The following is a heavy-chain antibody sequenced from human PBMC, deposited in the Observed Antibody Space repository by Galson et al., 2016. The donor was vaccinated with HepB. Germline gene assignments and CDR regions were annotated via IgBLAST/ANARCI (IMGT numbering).Heavy chain of an antibody. CDR3: TKRCMTNTCHNADDF. CDR2: ISYDGSNK. D-gene: IGHD2-8*01. CDR1: EFTFSTYA. V-gene: IGHV3-30*04. J-gene: IGHJ4*02. Sequence: SLRLSCAASEFTFSTYAIHWVRQAPGKGLEWVAVISYDGSNKYFADSVKGRFTISRDNSENTLYLQMNSLRAEDTATYHCTKRCMTNTCHNADDFWGQGTLVTVSS.